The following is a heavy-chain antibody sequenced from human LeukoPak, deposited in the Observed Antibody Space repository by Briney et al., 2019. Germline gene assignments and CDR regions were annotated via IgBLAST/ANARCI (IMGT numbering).Heavy chain of an antibody. D-gene: IGHD2-2*01. CDR1: GGSISSGNHF. Sequence: SETLSLTCTVSGGSISSGNHFWSWIRQHPGKGLEWIGYISYSGRADYSPSLKSRVTISVDTSKNQLSLKLRSVTAADTAVYYCARGNIVVVPAYLTGLSYFDYWGQGTLVTVSS. CDR2: ISYSGRA. J-gene: IGHJ4*02. V-gene: IGHV4-31*03. CDR3: ARGNIVVVPAYLTGLSYFDY.